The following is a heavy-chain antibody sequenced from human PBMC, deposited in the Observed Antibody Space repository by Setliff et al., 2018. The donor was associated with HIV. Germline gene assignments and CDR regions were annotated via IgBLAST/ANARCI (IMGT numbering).Heavy chain of an antibody. CDR1: GFTFSNYA. V-gene: IGHV3-23*01. CDR2: ILSTGERT. CDR3: AKELAASGLGYFDS. J-gene: IGHJ4*02. Sequence: GGVLRLSCAASGFTFSNYAMSWVRQAPGEGLEWVSAILSTGERTFYADSVKGRFTISRDNSKNTVYLQMNSLRAEDTAEYYCAKELAASGLGYFDSWGRGILVTVS. D-gene: IGHD3-22*01.